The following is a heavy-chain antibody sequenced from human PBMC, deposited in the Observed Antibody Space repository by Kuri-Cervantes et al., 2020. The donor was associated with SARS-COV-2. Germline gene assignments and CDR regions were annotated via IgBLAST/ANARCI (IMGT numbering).Heavy chain of an antibody. Sequence: GESLKISCAASGFTFSSYSMNWVRQAPGKGLEWASYISSSSSTIYYADSVKGRFTVSRDNAKNSLYLQMNSLRAEDTAVYYCARDLSSGLWAFDYWGQGTLVTVSS. CDR1: GFTFSSYS. D-gene: IGHD5-18*01. V-gene: IGHV3-48*01. J-gene: IGHJ4*02. CDR3: ARDLSSGLWAFDY. CDR2: ISSSSSTI.